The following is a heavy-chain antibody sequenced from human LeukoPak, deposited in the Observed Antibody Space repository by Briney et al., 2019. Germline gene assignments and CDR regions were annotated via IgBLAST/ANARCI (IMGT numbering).Heavy chain of an antibody. CDR1: GFTFTSSA. J-gene: IGHJ5*02. Sequence: SVKVSCKASGFTFTSSAMQWVRQARGQRLEWIGWIVVGSGNTNYAQKFQERVTITRDMSTSTAYMELSSLTSEDTAVYYCAAVVSHCSGGSCRPDWFDPWGQGTLLTVSS. CDR3: AAVVSHCSGGSCRPDWFDP. CDR2: IVVGSGNT. V-gene: IGHV1-58*02. D-gene: IGHD2-15*01.